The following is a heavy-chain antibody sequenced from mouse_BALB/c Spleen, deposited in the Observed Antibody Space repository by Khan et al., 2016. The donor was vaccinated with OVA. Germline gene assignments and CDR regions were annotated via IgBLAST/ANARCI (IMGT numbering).Heavy chain of an antibody. CDR2: IWSGGST. J-gene: IGHJ3*01. D-gene: IGHD2-4*01. V-gene: IGHV2-2*02. CDR1: GFSLTSYG. Sequence: QVQLKQSGPDLVQPSQSLSITCTVSGFSLTSYGVHWVRQSPGKGLEWLGVIWSGGSTDYNAAFISRLSISKDNSKSQVFFKMNSLQANDSAIYYCARNDDYDEGLAYWGQGTLVTVSA. CDR3: ARNDDYDEGLAY.